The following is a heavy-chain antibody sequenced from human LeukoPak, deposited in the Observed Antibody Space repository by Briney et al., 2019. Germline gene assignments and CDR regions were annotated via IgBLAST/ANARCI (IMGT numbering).Heavy chain of an antibody. CDR2: IIPIFGTA. D-gene: IGHD3-16*01. Sequence: ASVKVSCKASGGTFSSYAISWVRQAPGQGLEWMGGIIPIFGTANYAQKFQGRVTITADESTSTAYMELSSLRSEDTAVYYCAREGGGIAGAFDIWGQGTMVTVSS. J-gene: IGHJ3*02. CDR3: AREGGGIAGAFDI. CDR1: GGTFSSYA. V-gene: IGHV1-69*13.